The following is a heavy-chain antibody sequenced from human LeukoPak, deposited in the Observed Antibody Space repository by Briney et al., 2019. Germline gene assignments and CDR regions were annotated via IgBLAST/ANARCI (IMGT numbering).Heavy chain of an antibody. CDR1: GGSISSYY. Sequence: SETLSLTCTVSGGSISSYYWSWIRQPPGKGLEWIGYIYYSGSTNYNPSLKSRVTISVDTSKNQISLKLSSVTAADTAVCYCARVPRIAARPGYMDVWGKGTTVTVSS. J-gene: IGHJ6*03. CDR3: ARVPRIAARPGYMDV. CDR2: IYYSGST. D-gene: IGHD6-6*01. V-gene: IGHV4-59*01.